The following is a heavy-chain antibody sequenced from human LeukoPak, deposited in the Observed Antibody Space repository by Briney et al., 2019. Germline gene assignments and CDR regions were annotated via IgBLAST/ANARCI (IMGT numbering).Heavy chain of an antibody. Sequence: PSETLSLTCTVSGGSISSGGYYWSCISQHPGKGLEWNGYIYYSGSTYYNPSLKSRVTISVDTSKNQFSLKLSSVTAADTAVYYCARPGAGTRYEWIDYWGQGTLVTVSS. V-gene: IGHV4-31*03. CDR1: GGSISSGGYY. J-gene: IGHJ4*02. CDR2: IYYSGST. CDR3: ARPGAGTRYEWIDY. D-gene: IGHD6-19*01.